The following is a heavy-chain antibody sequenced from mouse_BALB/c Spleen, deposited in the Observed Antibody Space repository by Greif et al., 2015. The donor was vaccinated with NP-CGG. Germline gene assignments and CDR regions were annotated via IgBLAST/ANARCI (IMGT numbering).Heavy chain of an antibody. J-gene: IGHJ4*01. CDR3: ARGTGTEAMDY. V-gene: IGHV1-84*02. D-gene: IGHD4-1*01. CDR2: IYPGSGNT. Sequence: LMESGPELVKPGASVKISCKASGYTFTDYYINWVKQKPGQGLEWIGWIYPGSGNTKYNEKFKGKATSTVDTSSSTAYMQLSSLTSEDTAVYFCARGTGTEAMDYWGQGTSVTVSS. CDR1: GYTFTDYY.